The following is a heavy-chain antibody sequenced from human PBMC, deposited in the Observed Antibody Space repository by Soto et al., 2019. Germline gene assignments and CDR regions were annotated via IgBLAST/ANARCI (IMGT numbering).Heavy chain of an antibody. Sequence: EVQMVESGGGLVQPGGSLRISCEVSGLTFSKFEMTWVCQAPGKGREWVSSISSDGTTIYYADSVKGRFTISRDNDKNLLYLQMNSLKGEDTATYYCVRVGVVARPYWGQGTPVTVSS. CDR2: ISSDGTTI. J-gene: IGHJ1*01. V-gene: IGHV3-48*03. D-gene: IGHD1-26*01. CDR1: GLTFSKFE. CDR3: VRVGVVARPY.